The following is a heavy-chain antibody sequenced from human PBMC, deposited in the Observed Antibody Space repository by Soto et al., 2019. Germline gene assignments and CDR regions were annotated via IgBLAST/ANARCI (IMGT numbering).Heavy chain of an antibody. V-gene: IGHV3-11*01. CDR3: ARDQGYYDSSGYFDF. J-gene: IGHJ4*02. CDR2: ISSSGSII. CDR1: GFTFSDYY. D-gene: IGHD3-22*01. Sequence: QVQLVESGGGLVKPGGSLRLSCAASGFTFSDYYMSWIRQAPGKGLEWVSYISSSGSIIYYADSVKGRFTISRDNAKNLLYLQMSTLRAEDTAVYYCARDQGYYDSSGYFDFWGQGTLVTVSS.